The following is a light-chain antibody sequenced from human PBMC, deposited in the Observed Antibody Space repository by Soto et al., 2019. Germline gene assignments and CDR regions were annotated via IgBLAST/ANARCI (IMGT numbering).Light chain of an antibody. CDR3: QQYGSSPFT. CDR2: GAS. CDR1: QSVNNND. Sequence: EIVLTQSPGTLSLSPGERATLSCRASQSVNNNDLAWYQQKPGQAPRLLIYGASSRATGIPDRFSCSGSGTDFTLTISRLEPEDFAVYFCQQYGSSPFTFGQGTKLEIK. V-gene: IGKV3-20*01. J-gene: IGKJ2*01.